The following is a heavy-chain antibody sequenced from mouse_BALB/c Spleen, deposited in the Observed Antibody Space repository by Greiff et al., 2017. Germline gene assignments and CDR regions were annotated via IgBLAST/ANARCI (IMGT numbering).Heavy chain of an antibody. CDR2: ISSGGSYT. V-gene: IGHV5-6*01. J-gene: IGHJ3*01. D-gene: IGHD1-2*01. Sequence: EVQGVESGGDLVKPGGSLKLSCAASGFTFSSYGMSWVRQTPDKRLEWVATISSGGSYTYYPDSVKGRFTISRDNAKNTLYLQMSSLKSEDTAMYYCARHDYGYSWFAYWGQGTLVTVSA. CDR3: ARHDYGYSWFAY. CDR1: GFTFSSYG.